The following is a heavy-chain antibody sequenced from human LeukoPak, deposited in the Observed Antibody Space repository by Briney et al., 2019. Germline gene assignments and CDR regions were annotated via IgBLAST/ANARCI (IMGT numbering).Heavy chain of an antibody. CDR2: IYYSGST. J-gene: IGHJ5*02. CDR3: AGGGFRYNWFDP. CDR1: GGSISSGGYY. Sequence: PSQTLSLTCTVSGGSISSGGYYWSWIRQHPGKGLEWIGYIYYSGSTYYNPSLKSRVTISVDTSKNQFSLKLSSVTAADTAVYYCAGGGFRYNWFDPWGQGTLVTVSS. V-gene: IGHV4-31*03. D-gene: IGHD5-12*01.